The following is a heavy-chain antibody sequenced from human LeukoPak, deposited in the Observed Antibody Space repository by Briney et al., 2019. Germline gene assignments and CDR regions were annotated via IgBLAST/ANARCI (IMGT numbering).Heavy chain of an antibody. CDR1: GDTFSSYT. CDR3: ARGVEMATILDY. Sequence: SVKVSCKASGDTFSSYTISWVRQAPGQGLEWMGRIIPILGIANYAQKFQGRVTITADKSTSTAYMELSSLRSEDTAVYYCARGVEMATILDYWGQGTLVTVSS. V-gene: IGHV1-69*02. D-gene: IGHD5-24*01. J-gene: IGHJ4*02. CDR2: IIPILGIA.